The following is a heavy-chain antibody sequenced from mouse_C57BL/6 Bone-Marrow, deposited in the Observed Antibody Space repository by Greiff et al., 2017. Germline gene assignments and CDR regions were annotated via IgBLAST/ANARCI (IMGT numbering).Heavy chain of an antibody. Sequence: EVKLVESGGDLVKPGGSLKLSCAASGFTFSSYGMSWVRQTPDKRLEWVATISSGGSYIYYPDSVKGRFPISRDNAKNTLYLQMSSMKYEDTAMYYCARRRGYFDYWGQGTTLTVSS. J-gene: IGHJ2*01. V-gene: IGHV5-6*01. CDR3: ARRRGYFDY. CDR1: GFTFSSYG. CDR2: ISSGGSYI.